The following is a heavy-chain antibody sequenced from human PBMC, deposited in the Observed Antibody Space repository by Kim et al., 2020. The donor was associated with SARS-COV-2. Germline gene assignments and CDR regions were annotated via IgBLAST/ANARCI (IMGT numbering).Heavy chain of an antibody. CDR2: ISYDGNKE. J-gene: IGHJ4*02. V-gene: IGHV3-30*04. CDR3: ARGFAWFGENDY. Sequence: GGSLRLSCAVSGFTFSNYPMHWVRQAPGKGLEWVAVISYDGNKEYYADSVKGRFTISRDNSKNTLYLQMNSLRAEDTAVYYCARGFAWFGENDYWGQGALVTVSS. D-gene: IGHD3-10*01. CDR1: GFTFSNYP.